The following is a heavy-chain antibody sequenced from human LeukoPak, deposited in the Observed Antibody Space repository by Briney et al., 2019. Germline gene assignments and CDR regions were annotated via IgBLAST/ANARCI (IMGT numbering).Heavy chain of an antibody. CDR1: GFTFSSYA. D-gene: IGHD1-26*01. Sequence: RPGGSLRLSCAASGFTFSSYAMSWVRQAPGKGLEWVSAISGSGGSTYYADSVKGRFTISRDNSKNTLYLQMNSLRAEDTAVYYCAKQWEYYYYYDMDVWGQGTTVTVSS. V-gene: IGHV3-23*01. CDR2: ISGSGGST. CDR3: AKQWEYYYYYDMDV. J-gene: IGHJ6*02.